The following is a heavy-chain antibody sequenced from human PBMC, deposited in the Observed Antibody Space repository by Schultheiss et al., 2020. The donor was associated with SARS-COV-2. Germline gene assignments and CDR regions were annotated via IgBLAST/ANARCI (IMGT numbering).Heavy chain of an antibody. CDR3: ARDTARGVGYGMDV. CDR1: GFTFSSYA. CDR2: ISGSGDRT. V-gene: IGHV3-23*01. J-gene: IGHJ6*02. D-gene: IGHD5-18*01. Sequence: GGSLRLSCAASGFTFSSYAMSWVRQAPGKGLEWVSGISGSGDRTYYADSVKGRFTISRDNAKNSLYLQMNSLRVEDTAVYYCARDTARGVGYGMDVWGQGTTVTVSS.